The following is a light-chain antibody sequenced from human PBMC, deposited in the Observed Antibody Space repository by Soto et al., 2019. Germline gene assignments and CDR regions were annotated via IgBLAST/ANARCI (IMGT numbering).Light chain of an antibody. CDR3: QQRRSWPPTIT. Sequence: DIVLPQSPGTLSLSPGERATLSCRASQSVSTYLAWYQQRPGQAPRLLIYDASYRATDIPPRFSGSGSGTDFPLTISSLEPEDFAGYYCQQRRSWPPTITFGQGTRLEIK. CDR1: QSVSTY. J-gene: IGKJ5*01. CDR2: DAS. V-gene: IGKV3-11*01.